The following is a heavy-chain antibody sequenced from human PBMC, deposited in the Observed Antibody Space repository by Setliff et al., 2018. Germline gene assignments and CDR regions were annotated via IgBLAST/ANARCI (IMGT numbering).Heavy chain of an antibody. CDR2: IYYSGST. CDR1: GGSISSGDYY. Sequence: SETLSLTCTVSGGSISSGDYYWSWNRQPQGKGLEWIGYIYYSGSTYYNPSLKSRVTISVDTSKNQFSLKLSSVTAADTAVYYCARSILAFDIWGQGTMVTVSS. CDR3: ARSILAFDI. D-gene: IGHD3-3*02. J-gene: IGHJ3*02. V-gene: IGHV4-30-4*08.